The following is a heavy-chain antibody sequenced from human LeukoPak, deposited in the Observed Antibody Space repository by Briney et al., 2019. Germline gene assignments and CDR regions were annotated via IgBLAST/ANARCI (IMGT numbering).Heavy chain of an antibody. D-gene: IGHD3-22*01. Sequence: GGSLRLSCAASGFTFSNAWMSWVRQAPGKGLEWVGRIKSKTDGGTTDYAAPVKGRFTISRDDSKNTLYLQMNSLKTEDTAVYYCTTDLGYYDSSGYSDYWGQGTLVTVSS. CDR2: IKSKTDGGTT. CDR3: TTDLGYYDSSGYSDY. J-gene: IGHJ4*02. CDR1: GFTFSNAW. V-gene: IGHV3-15*01.